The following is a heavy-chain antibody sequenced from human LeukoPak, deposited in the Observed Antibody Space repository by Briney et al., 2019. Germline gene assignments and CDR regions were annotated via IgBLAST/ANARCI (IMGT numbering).Heavy chain of an antibody. CDR1: GYTLTELS. D-gene: IGHD3-22*01. CDR3: ATGPNYYDSSGYYLL. J-gene: IGHJ4*02. CDR2: VDPEDGET. Sequence: ASVKVSCKVSGYTLTELSMHWVRQAPGKGGEWMGGVDPEDGETIYAQKFQGRVTMTEDTSTDTAYMELSSLRSEDTATYYCATGPNYYDSSGYYLLWGQGTLVTVSS. V-gene: IGHV1-24*01.